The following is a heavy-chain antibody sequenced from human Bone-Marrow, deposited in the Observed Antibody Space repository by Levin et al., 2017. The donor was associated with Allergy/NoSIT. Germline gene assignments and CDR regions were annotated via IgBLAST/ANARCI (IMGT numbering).Heavy chain of an antibody. J-gene: IGHJ6*01. V-gene: IGHV5-10-1*01. Sequence: GGSLRLSCQGSTYRFATYWISWVRQMPGKGLEWMGRIDPIDSYTNYNPSFQGHVTISADTSLSTAYLQWGSLRASDTATYFCARHMIPRSSGMEAMDVWGQGTTVTVSS. CDR1: TYRFATYW. CDR2: IDPIDSYT. D-gene: IGHD6-19*01. CDR3: ARHMIPRSSGMEAMDV.